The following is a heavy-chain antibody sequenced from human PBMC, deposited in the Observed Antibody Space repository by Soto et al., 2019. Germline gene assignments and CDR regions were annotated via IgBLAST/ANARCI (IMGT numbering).Heavy chain of an antibody. D-gene: IGHD3-3*01. CDR2: ISGSGGST. J-gene: IGHJ5*02. V-gene: IGHV3-23*01. Sequence: PGGSLRLSCAASGFTFSSYAMSWVRQAPGKGLEWVSAISGSGGSTYYADSVKGRFTISRDNSKNTLYLQMNSLRAEDTAVYYCARDNLAIFGVVIHWFDPWGQGTLVTVSS. CDR3: ARDNLAIFGVVIHWFDP. CDR1: GFTFSSYA.